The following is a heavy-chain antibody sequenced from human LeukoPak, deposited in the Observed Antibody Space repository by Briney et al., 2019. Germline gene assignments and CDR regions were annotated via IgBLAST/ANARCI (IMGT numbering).Heavy chain of an antibody. CDR2: IYTSGST. V-gene: IGHV4-61*02. CDR3: ARVKRISSSEDIVVVVGGEDWFDP. CDR1: GGSISSGSYY. Sequence: PSETLSLTCTVSGGSISSGSYYWSWIRQPAGKGLEWIGRIYTSGSTNYNPSLKSRVTISVDTSKNQFSLKLSSVTAADTAVYYCARVKRISSSEDIVVVVGGEDWFDPWGQGTLVTVSS. D-gene: IGHD2-15*01. J-gene: IGHJ5*02.